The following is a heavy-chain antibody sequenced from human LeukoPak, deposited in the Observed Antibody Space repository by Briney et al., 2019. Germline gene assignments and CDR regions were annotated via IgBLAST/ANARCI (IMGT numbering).Heavy chain of an antibody. D-gene: IGHD3-22*01. CDR3: ARSRYDSSAHLAHDY. V-gene: IGHV4-34*01. J-gene: IGHJ4*02. Sequence: SETLSLTCTVSGGSISSYYWSWIRQPPGKGLEWIGEINHSGSTNYNPSLKSRVTISVDTSKNQFSLKLSSVTAADTAVYYCARSRYDSSAHLAHDYWGQGTLVTVSS. CDR1: GGSISSYY. CDR2: INHSGST.